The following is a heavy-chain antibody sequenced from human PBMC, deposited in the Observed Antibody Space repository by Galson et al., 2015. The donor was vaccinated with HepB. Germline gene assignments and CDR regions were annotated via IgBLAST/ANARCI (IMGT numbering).Heavy chain of an antibody. CDR2: INPFSGTT. Sequence: SVKVSCKASGYTFTSYFMHWVRQAPGHGLQWTGVINPFSGTTTYAQTLEGRISMTRDTSTNTLYMELSSLRSEDTAIYYCARDLRRADYSDNGLDSWGQGTRVTV. CDR1: GYTFTSYF. J-gene: IGHJ5*01. CDR3: ARDLRRADYSDNGLDS. V-gene: IGHV1-46*04. D-gene: IGHD4-23*01.